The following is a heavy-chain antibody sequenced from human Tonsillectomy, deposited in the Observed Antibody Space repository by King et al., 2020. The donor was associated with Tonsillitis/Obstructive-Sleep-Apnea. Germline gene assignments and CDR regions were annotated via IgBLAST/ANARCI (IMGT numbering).Heavy chain of an antibody. CDR3: AKDSVSSGYYPSNYYYMDV. CDR2: IGGSGGST. V-gene: IGHV3-23*04. D-gene: IGHD3-22*01. J-gene: IGHJ6*03. CDR1: GFTFSSYA. Sequence: VQLVESGGGLVQPGGSLRLSCAASGFTFSSYAMTWVRQAPGKGLEWVSVIGGSGGSTYYADSVKGRFTISRDNSKNTLYLQMNSLRAEDTAVYYCAKDSVSSGYYPSNYYYMDVWGKGTTVTVSS.